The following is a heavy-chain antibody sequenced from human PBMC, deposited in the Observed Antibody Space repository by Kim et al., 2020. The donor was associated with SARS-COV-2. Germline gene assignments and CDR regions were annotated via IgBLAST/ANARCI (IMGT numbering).Heavy chain of an antibody. CDR2: IWYDGSNK. CDR3: AKAPFRGVIIAIDY. V-gene: IGHV3-33*06. Sequence: GGSLRLSCAASGFTFSSYGMHWVRQAPGKGLEWVAVIWYDGSNKYYADSVKGRFTISRDNSKNMLYLQMNSLRAEDTAVYYCAKAPFRGVIIAIDYWGQGTLVTVSS. J-gene: IGHJ4*02. D-gene: IGHD3-10*01. CDR1: GFTFSSYG.